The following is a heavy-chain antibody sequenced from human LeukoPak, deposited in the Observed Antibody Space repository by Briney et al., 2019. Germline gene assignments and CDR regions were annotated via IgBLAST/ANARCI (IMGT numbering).Heavy chain of an antibody. J-gene: IGHJ4*02. CDR1: GFSFRTYA. V-gene: IGHV3-30*18. CDR3: AKVRGNLRANYFDY. D-gene: IGHD1-14*01. Sequence: GSPLRLSCTASGFSFRTYAMHWVRQAPGKGLEWVAVISYDGSNKYFADSVKGRFTISRDNSKNALNLQMNSLRAEDTAVYYCAKVRGNLRANYFDYWGQGTLVTVSS. CDR2: ISYDGSNK.